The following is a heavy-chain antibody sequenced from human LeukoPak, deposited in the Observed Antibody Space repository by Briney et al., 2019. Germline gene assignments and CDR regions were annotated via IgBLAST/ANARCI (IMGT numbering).Heavy chain of an antibody. J-gene: IGHJ4*02. D-gene: IGHD5-18*01. CDR2: MNPNSGNT. Sequence: ASVMVSCKASGYTFTNFDFSWVRQATGQGLEWMGWMNPNSGNTGYAQKFQGRVTITRNTSSSTAYMDLSSLRFEDTAVYYCARGGYSYGFDNWGQGTLVTVSS. CDR1: GYTFTNFD. CDR3: ARGGYSYGFDN. V-gene: IGHV1-8*03.